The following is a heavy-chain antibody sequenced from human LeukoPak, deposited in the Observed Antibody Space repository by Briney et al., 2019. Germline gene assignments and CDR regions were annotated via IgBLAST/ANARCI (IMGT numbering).Heavy chain of an antibody. CDR1: GVSIKSHY. D-gene: IGHD3-10*01. J-gene: IGHJ4*02. V-gene: IGHV4-4*07. CDR3: ARDSGSINY. Sequence: SETLSLTCTVSGVSIKSHYWSWVRQPAGKRLEWIGRIHSSGSTNYNPSLKSRVTMSVDTSKNHFSLRMSSVTAADTAVYYCARDSGSINYWAQGALVTVSS. CDR2: IHSSGST.